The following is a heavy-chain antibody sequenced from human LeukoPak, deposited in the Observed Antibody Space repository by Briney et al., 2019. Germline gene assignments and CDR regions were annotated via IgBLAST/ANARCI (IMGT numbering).Heavy chain of an antibody. D-gene: IGHD3-22*01. V-gene: IGHV3-20*04. Sequence: PGGSLRLSCAGSGFTFDYYGMTWVRQAPGKGLEWVSGINWNGGSTDYADSVNGRFTISRDNAKNSLYLQMNSLRAEDTALYYCARDRYYDTSVFLDYWGQGTLVTVSS. CDR3: ARDRYYDTSVFLDY. CDR2: INWNGGST. CDR1: GFTFDYYG. J-gene: IGHJ4*02.